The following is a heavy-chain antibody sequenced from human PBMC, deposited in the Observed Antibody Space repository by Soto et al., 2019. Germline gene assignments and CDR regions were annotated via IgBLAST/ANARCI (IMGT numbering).Heavy chain of an antibody. CDR1: GGTFSSYT. J-gene: IGHJ6*03. V-gene: IGHV1-69*02. CDR2: IIPILGIA. Sequence: SVKVSCKASGGTFSSYTISWVRQAPGQGLEWMGRIIPILGIANYAQKFQGRVTITADKSTSTAYMELSSLRSEDTAVYYCARGHYRSTLLDYYYYMDVWGKGTTVTVS. D-gene: IGHD4-17*01. CDR3: ARGHYRSTLLDYYYYMDV.